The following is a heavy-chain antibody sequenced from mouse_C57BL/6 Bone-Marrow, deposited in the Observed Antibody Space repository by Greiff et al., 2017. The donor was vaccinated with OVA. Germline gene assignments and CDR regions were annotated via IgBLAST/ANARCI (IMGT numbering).Heavy chain of an antibody. CDR2: IRNKANNHAT. Sequence: EVKVVESGGGLVQPGGSMKLSCAASGFTFSDAWMDWVRQSPEKGLEWVAEIRNKANNHATYYAESVKGRFTISRDDSKSSVYLQMNSLRAEDTGIYYCTRGPSLYWYFDVWGTGTTVTVSS. V-gene: IGHV6-6*01. D-gene: IGHD6-2*01. CDR1: GFTFSDAW. J-gene: IGHJ1*03. CDR3: TRGPSLYWYFDV.